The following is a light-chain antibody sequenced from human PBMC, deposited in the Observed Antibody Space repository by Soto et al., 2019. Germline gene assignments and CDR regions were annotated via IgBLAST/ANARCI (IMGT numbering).Light chain of an antibody. CDR3: QQYGSSPLT. J-gene: IGKJ4*01. CDR1: QSVKSSY. V-gene: IGKV3-20*01. CDR2: GAS. Sequence: EIVLTQSPGTLSLSPGERATLSCRASQSVKSSYLAWYLQKPGQAPRLLIFGASNRATGIPDRFSGSGSGTDFTLTISRLEPEDIAVYYCQQYGSSPLTFGGGTKVEIK.